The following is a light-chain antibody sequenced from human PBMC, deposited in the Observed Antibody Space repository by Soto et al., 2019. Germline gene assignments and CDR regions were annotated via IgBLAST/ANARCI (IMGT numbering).Light chain of an antibody. CDR2: GTG. J-gene: IGLJ3*02. CDR1: TGAVTSDHY. Sequence: QAVVTQEPSLTVSPGGTVTLTCASSTGAVTSDHYSSWVQQKPGQAPRALIYGTGQKHSWAPARFSGSLLGDKAALTLSGVQPEDEADYYCLLYYGGAQSWVFGGGTQLTVL. CDR3: LLYYGGAQSWV. V-gene: IGLV7-43*01.